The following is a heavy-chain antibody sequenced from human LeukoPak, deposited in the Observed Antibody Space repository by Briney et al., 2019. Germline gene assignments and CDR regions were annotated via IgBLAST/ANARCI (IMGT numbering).Heavy chain of an antibody. Sequence: SVKVSCKASGGTFSSCAISWVRQAPGQGLEWMGRIIPILGIANYAQKFQGRVTITADKSTSTAYMELSSLRSEDTAVYYCAREFPVRTPFDYWGQGTLVTVSS. D-gene: IGHD2-2*01. CDR3: AREFPVRTPFDY. J-gene: IGHJ4*02. CDR1: GGTFSSCA. CDR2: IIPILGIA. V-gene: IGHV1-69*04.